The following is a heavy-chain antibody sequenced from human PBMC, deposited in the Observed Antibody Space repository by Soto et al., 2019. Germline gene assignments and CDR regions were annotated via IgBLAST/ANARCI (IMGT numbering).Heavy chain of an antibody. V-gene: IGHV1-8*01. J-gene: IGHJ6*02. Sequence: ASVKVSCKASGYTFTSYDINWVRQATGQGPEWMGWMNPNSGNTGYAQKFQGRVTMTRNTSISTAYMELSSLRSEDTAVYYCTSCFRGCHRSYYYYGMDVWGQGTTVTVSS. CDR1: GYTFTSYD. CDR2: MNPNSGNT. CDR3: TSCFRGCHRSYYYYGMDV. D-gene: IGHD3-10*01.